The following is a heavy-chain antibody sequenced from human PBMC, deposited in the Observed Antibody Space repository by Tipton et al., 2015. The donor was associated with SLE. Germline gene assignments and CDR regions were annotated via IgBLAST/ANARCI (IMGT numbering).Heavy chain of an antibody. D-gene: IGHD4-17*01. CDR1: GGSVGTVPFY. V-gene: IGHV4-61*09. J-gene: IGHJ5*02. CDR3: VRVHDYGDYRGETWLAP. Sequence: TLSLTCTVSGGSVGTVPFYWGWIRQPAGKGLQWIGHIHPGGGTTYNPSLESRVSISVDTSKNQFSLRLTSVTAADTAVYYCVRVHDYGDYRGETWLAPWGQGTLVTVSS. CDR2: IHPGGGT.